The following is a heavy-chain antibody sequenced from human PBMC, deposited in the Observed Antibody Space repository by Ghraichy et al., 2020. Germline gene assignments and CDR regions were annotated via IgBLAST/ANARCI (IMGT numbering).Heavy chain of an antibody. J-gene: IGHJ4*02. CDR1: GFTFSSYA. CDR2: ISGSGGST. CDR3: AKIGWDDWVVVITNFDY. V-gene: IGHV3-23*01. Sequence: GGSLRLSCAASGFTFSSYAMSWVRQAPGKGLEWVSAISGSGGSTYYADSVKGRFTISRDNSKNTLYLQMNSLRAEDTAVYYCAKIGWDDWVVVITNFDYWGQGTLVTVSS. D-gene: IGHD3-22*01.